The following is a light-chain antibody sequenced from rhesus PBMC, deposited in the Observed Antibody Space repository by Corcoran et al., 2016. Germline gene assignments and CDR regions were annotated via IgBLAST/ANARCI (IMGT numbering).Light chain of an antibody. CDR1: EHVNNY. V-gene: IGKV1-74*01. CDR2: QAS. J-gene: IGKJ2*01. Sequence: DIQMTQSPSSLSASVGDRVTITCRASEHVNNYLNWHQQKPGRAPKLLIYQASTLQSGVPSRFSGSGSGTDYTFTISCLQPEDVATYYCQHAFGVPYSFGQGTKVEIK. CDR3: QHAFGVPYS.